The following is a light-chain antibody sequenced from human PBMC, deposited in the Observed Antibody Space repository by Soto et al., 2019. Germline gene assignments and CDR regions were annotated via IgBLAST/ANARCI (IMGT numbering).Light chain of an antibody. CDR1: QSISKF. CDR3: QQSYSTPIT. J-gene: IGKJ5*01. CDR2: AAS. V-gene: IGKV1-39*01. Sequence: DIQMTQSPPSLSASVGDRVTITCRASQSISKFLNWYQQKPGKAPKLLIYAASSLQSGVPSRFSGSGSGTDFTLTSSSLQPEDFATYFCQQSYSTPITFGQGTRLEIK.